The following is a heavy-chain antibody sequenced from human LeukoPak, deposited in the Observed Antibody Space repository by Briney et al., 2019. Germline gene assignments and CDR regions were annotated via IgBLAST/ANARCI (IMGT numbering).Heavy chain of an antibody. Sequence: PSETLSLTCTVSGGSISSSSYYWGWIRQPPGKGLEWIGSIYYSGSTYYNPSLKSRVTISVDTSKNQFSLKLSSVTAADTAVYYGARDGQYGGTTINWFDPWGQGTLVTVSS. CDR2: IYYSGST. CDR3: ARDGQYGGTTINWFDP. D-gene: IGHD1/OR15-1a*01. V-gene: IGHV4-39*07. J-gene: IGHJ5*02. CDR1: GGSISSSSYY.